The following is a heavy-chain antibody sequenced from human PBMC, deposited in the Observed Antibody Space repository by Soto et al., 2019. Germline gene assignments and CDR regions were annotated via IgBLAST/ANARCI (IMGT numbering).Heavy chain of an antibody. CDR2: IIPIPGTA. D-gene: IGHD2-2*01. CDR1: GGTFGSYA. Sequence: QVQLVQSGAEVKKPGSSVKVSCKASGGTFGSYAISWVRQAPGQGLEWMGGIIPIPGTANYAQKFQGRVTIAADESTSTAYMDVSSLRSEDTAVYYCARSQGSSTSLEIYYYYCYGMDVWGQGTTVTVSS. V-gene: IGHV1-69*01. J-gene: IGHJ6*02. CDR3: ARSQGSSTSLEIYYYYCYGMDV.